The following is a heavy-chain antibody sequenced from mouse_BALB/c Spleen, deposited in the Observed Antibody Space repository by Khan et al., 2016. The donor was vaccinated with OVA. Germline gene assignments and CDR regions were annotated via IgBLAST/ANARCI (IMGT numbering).Heavy chain of an antibody. Sequence: QIQLVQSGPELKKPGETVKISCKASGYTFTNYGMNWVKQAPGKGLKWMGWINTNTGEPTYAEEFKGRFAFSLETSASTAYLQINNLKNEDTATYFCARKGYFDNWGQGTTLTVSS. V-gene: IGHV9-3*02. J-gene: IGHJ2*01. CDR3: ARKGYFDN. CDR1: GYTFTNYG. CDR2: INTNTGEP.